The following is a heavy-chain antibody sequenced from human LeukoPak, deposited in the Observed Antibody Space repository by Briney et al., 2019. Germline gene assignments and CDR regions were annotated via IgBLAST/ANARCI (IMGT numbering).Heavy chain of an antibody. CDR2: ISSSSSTI. CDR3: ARDVRGSVTSYFYYYMDV. V-gene: IGHV3-48*01. Sequence: GGSLRLSCAASGFTFSSYSMNWVRQAPGKGLEWVSYISSSSSTIYYAGSVKGRFTISRDNAKNSLFLQMNSLRTEDTAVYYCARDVRGSVTSYFYYYMDVWGKGTTVTVSS. D-gene: IGHD5-18*01. CDR1: GFTFSSYS. J-gene: IGHJ6*03.